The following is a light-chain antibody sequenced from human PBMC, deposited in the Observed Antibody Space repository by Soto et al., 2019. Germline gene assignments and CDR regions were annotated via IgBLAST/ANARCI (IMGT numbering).Light chain of an antibody. CDR3: QVWDSSSEHVV. V-gene: IGLV3-21*01. Sequence: SSELTQSPSVSVAPGKTATITCGGNNIGHKNVHWYQQKAGQAPVLVIYNDGDRPSGIPERFSGSNSGNTATLTISRVDAGDEADYYCQVWDSSSEHVVFGGGTKLTVL. J-gene: IGLJ2*01. CDR2: NDG. CDR1: NIGHKN.